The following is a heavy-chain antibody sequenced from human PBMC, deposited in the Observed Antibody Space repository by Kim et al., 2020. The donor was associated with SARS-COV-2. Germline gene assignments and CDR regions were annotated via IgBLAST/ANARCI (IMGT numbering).Heavy chain of an antibody. V-gene: IGHV4-39*01. CDR3: ARGIVVVVAATPGDWFDP. D-gene: IGHD2-15*01. CDR1: GGSISSSSYY. CDR2: IYYSGST. J-gene: IGHJ5*02. Sequence: SETLSLTCTVSGGSISSSSYYWGWIRQPPGKGLEWIGSIYYSGSTYYNPSLKSRVTISVDTSKNQFSLKLSSVTAADTAVYYCARGIVVVVAATPGDWFDPWGQGTLVTVSS.